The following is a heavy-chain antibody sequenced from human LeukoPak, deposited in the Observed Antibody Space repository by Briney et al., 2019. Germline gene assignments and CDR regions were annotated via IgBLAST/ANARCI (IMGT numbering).Heavy chain of an antibody. CDR1: GGSLSGYY. Sequence: SETLSLTCAVYGGSLSGYYWSWIRQPPEKGLEWIGEINHSGSTNYNPSLKSRVTVSVDTSKNQFSLKLSSVTAADTAVYYCARRGSGSYTHWGQGTLVTVSS. V-gene: IGHV4-34*01. CDR2: INHSGST. CDR3: ARRGSGSYTH. D-gene: IGHD1-26*01. J-gene: IGHJ4*02.